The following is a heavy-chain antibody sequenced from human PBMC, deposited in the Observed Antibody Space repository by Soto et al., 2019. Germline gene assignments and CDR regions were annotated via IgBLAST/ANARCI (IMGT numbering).Heavy chain of an antibody. Sequence: PVGSLRLSCAASGFTFSDYYMSWIRQAPGKGLEWVSYVSSGGSTIYYADSVKGRFTISRDNVKNSLYLQMNSLRAEDTAVYYCARVGQGYYYGMDVWGQGTTVTVSS. D-gene: IGHD1-26*01. CDR3: ARVGQGYYYGMDV. J-gene: IGHJ6*02. V-gene: IGHV3-11*01. CDR2: VSSGGSTI. CDR1: GFTFSDYY.